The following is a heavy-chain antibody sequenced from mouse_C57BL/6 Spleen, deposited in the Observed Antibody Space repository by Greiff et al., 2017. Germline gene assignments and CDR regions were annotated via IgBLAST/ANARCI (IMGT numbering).Heavy chain of an antibody. V-gene: IGHV1-80*01. CDR1: GYAFSSYW. J-gene: IGHJ3*01. CDR2: IYPGDGDT. D-gene: IGHD2-4*01. CDR3: ARLYYDYGEFAY. Sequence: QVQLQQSGAELVKPGASVKISCKASGYAFSSYWMNWVKQRPGKGLGWIGQIYPGDGDTNYNGKFKGKATLTADKSSSTAYMQLSSLTSEDSVVYFCARLYYDYGEFAYWGQGTLVTVSA.